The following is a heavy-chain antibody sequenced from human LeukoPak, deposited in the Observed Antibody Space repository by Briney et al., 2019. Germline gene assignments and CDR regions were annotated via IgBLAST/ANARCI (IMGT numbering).Heavy chain of an antibody. V-gene: IGHV3-23*01. J-gene: IGHJ4*02. CDR1: GFTFSSCA. CDR3: AKIVLSVAGTGVRYFDY. D-gene: IGHD6-19*01. CDR2: ISGSGGST. Sequence: GGSLRLSCAASGFTFSSCAMSWVRQGPGKGLEWVSGISGSGGSTYYADSVKGRFTISRDNSKNTLYLQMNSLRAEDTAVYYCAKIVLSVAGTGVRYFDYWGQGTLVTVSS.